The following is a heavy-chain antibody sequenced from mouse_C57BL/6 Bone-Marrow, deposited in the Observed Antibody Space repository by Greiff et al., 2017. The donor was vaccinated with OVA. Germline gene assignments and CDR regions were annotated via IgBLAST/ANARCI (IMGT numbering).Heavy chain of an antibody. CDR1: EFELPSHD. V-gene: IGHV5-2*01. D-gene: IGHD1-1*01. J-gene: IGHJ3*01. Sequence: DVQLVESGGGLVPPGESLKLSCESNEFELPSHDMSWVRKTPEKRLELVAAINSDGGSTYYPATMERRFIISRDKTKKSLYLNMSSLRYEDTALYYCERGSSYLTYWGQGTLVTVSA. CDR2: INSDGGST. CDR3: ERGSSYLTY.